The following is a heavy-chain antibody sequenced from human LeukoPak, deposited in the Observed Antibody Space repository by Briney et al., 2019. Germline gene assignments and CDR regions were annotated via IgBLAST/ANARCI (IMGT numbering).Heavy chain of an antibody. V-gene: IGHV4-39*07. CDR3: ARKKDWENAFDI. D-gene: IGHD1-26*01. CDR2: IYYSGST. Sequence: SETLSLTCTVSGGSISSSSYYWGWIRQPPGKGLEWIGSIYYSGSTNHNPSLKSRVTISRDTSKNQFSLKLSSVTAADTAVYYCARKKDWENAFDIWGQGTMVTVSS. CDR1: GGSISSSSYY. J-gene: IGHJ3*02.